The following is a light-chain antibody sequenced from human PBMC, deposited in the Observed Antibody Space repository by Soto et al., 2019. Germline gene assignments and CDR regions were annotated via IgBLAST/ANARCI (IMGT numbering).Light chain of an antibody. V-gene: IGKV3-20*01. Sequence: EIVLTQSPATLTLSPGERATLSCRASQSVSSYLLWYQQKPGQAPRLLIYDASNRASGTPARFSGSGSGTDFTLTISRLEPEDFAVYYCQQYGSSPWTFGQGTKVDIK. CDR3: QQYGSSPWT. CDR2: DAS. CDR1: QSVSSY. J-gene: IGKJ1*01.